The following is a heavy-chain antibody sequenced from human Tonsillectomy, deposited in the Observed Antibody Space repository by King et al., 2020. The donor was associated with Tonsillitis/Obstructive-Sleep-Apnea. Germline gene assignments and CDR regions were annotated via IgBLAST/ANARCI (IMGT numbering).Heavy chain of an antibody. CDR3: ARSPGIAAADY. CDR2: INAGNGNT. Sequence: QLVQSGAEVKKPGASVKVSCKASGYSFTTYGMHWVRQAPGQRLEWMGWINAGNGNTRYSEKFQGRVTITRDTSASTTYMELSSLTSEDTAVYSCARSPGIAAADYWGQGTLVTVSS. J-gene: IGHJ4*02. D-gene: IGHD6-13*01. CDR1: GYSFTTYG. V-gene: IGHV1-3*01.